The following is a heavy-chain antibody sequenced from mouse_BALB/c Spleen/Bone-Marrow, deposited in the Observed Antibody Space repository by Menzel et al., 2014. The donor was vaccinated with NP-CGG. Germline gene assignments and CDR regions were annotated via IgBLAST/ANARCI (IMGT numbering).Heavy chain of an antibody. Sequence: EVKLVESGGGLVQPGESLKLSCESNEYESPSHDMSLVRKTLEKRLELVAAINSDGGSTYYPDTMERRFIISRDNTKKTLYLQMSSLRSEDTALYYCARHGGYDPFAYWGQGTLVTVSA. D-gene: IGHD2-2*01. J-gene: IGHJ3*01. CDR1: EYESPSHD. CDR2: INSDGGST. CDR3: ARHGGYDPFAY. V-gene: IGHV5-2*01.